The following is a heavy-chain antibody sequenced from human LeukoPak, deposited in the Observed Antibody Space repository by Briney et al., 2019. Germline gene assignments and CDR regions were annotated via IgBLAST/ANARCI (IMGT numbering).Heavy chain of an antibody. CDR3: ASSYSQDAFDI. Sequence: SQTLSLTCTVSSGSISSGSYYWSWIRQPAGKGLEWIGRIYTSGSTNYNPSLKSRVTISVDTSKNQFSLKLSSATAADTAVYYCASSYSQDAFDIWGQGTMVTVSS. D-gene: IGHD6-13*01. J-gene: IGHJ3*02. CDR1: SGSISSGSYY. V-gene: IGHV4-61*02. CDR2: IYTSGST.